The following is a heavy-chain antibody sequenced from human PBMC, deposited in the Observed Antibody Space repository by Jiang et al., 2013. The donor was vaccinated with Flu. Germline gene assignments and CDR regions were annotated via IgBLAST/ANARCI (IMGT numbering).Heavy chain of an antibody. CDR3: ARADIVATIFDY. CDR1: GGSISSSSYY. V-gene: IGHV4-39*01. Sequence: GPGLVKPSETLSLTCTVSGGSISSSSYYWGWIRQPPGKGLEWIGSIYYSGSTYYNPSLKSRVTISVDTSKNQFSLKLSSVTAADTAVYYCARADIVATIFDYWGQGTLVTVSS. CDR2: IYYSGST. D-gene: IGHD5-12*01. J-gene: IGHJ4*02.